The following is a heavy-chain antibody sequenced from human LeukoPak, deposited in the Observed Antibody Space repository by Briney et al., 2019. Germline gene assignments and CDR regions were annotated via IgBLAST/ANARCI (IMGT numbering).Heavy chain of an antibody. D-gene: IGHD2-8*02. CDR3: AREGKLVPLDAFDI. J-gene: IGHJ3*02. V-gene: IGHV3-21*01. Sequence: GGSLRLSCAASGFTFSSYGMHWVHQAPGKGLEWISSISSSSSYIYYADSVKGRFTISRDNAKNSLYLQMSSLRAEDTAVYYCAREGKLVPLDAFDIWGQGTMVTVSS. CDR1: GFTFSSYG. CDR2: ISSSSSYI.